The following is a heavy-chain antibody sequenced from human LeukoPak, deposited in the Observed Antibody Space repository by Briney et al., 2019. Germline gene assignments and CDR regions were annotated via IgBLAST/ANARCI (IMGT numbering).Heavy chain of an antibody. CDR1: GGTFSSYA. D-gene: IGHD5-18*01. V-gene: IGHV1-69*13. CDR2: IIPIFGTA. J-gene: IGHJ4*02. CDR3: ARDQYGTAMVDFDY. Sequence: SVKVSCKASGGTFSSYAISWVRQAPGQGLEWMGGIIPIFGTANYAQKFQGRVTITADESTSTAYMELSSLRSEDTAVYYCARDQYGTAMVDFDYWGQGTLVTVSS.